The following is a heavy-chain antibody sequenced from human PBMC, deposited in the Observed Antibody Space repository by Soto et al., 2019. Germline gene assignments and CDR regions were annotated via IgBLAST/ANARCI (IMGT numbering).Heavy chain of an antibody. CDR1: GFTFRTYA. D-gene: IGHD3-3*01. V-gene: IGHV3-30-3*01. Sequence: PGGSLRLSCAASGFTFRTYAMHWVRQPPGNGLEWVAVISYSGGNKACVDSVTGRFTISRDNSKNTLYLQMNSLRSEDTAVYYCARTYYDFWSGYNELYYMDVWGKGTTVTVSS. CDR2: ISYSGGNK. CDR3: ARTYYDFWSGYNELYYMDV. J-gene: IGHJ6*03.